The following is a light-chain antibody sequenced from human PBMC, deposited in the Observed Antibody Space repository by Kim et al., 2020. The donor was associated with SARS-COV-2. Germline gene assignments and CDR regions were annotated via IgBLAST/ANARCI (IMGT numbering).Light chain of an antibody. CDR1: SIGSKG. V-gene: IGLV3-21*04. Sequence: PGQTARVSCGGSSIGSKGVHCYQQKAGQAPVLVIYYDSDRPSGLPERFSGSNSGNTATLTISRVEAGDEADYYCQVWDSSSDHRVVFGGGTQLTVL. CDR2: YDS. J-gene: IGLJ2*01. CDR3: QVWDSSSDHRVV.